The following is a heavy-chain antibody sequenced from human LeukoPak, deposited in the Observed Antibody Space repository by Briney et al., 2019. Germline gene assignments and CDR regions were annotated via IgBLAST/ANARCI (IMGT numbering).Heavy chain of an antibody. V-gene: IGHV4-59*01. CDR2: LSYSGST. J-gene: IGHJ4*02. D-gene: IGHD6-19*01. Sequence: PSQTLSLTCTVSSGPITTYYWSWIRQPPGRGLESIAYLSYSGSTNNNPSLQSRVTTSLDTSKNQLSLKLTSVTAADSAVYYCAGSSGWSGVLDYWGQGTLVTVSS. CDR1: SGPITTYY. CDR3: AGSSGWSGVLDY.